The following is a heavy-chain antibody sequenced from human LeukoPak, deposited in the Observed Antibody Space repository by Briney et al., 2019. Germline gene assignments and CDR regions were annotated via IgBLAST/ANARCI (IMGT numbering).Heavy chain of an antibody. CDR3: ARVPTVTFFDY. CDR1: GDSISSYY. D-gene: IGHD4-17*01. Sequence: SETLSLTCTVSGDSISSYYCSWIRQPPGKGLEWIGYIYYSGSTNYNPSLKSRVTISADTSKNQFSLKLSSVTAADTAVYYCARVPTVTFFDYWGQGTLVTVSS. CDR2: IYYSGST. V-gene: IGHV4-59*12. J-gene: IGHJ4*02.